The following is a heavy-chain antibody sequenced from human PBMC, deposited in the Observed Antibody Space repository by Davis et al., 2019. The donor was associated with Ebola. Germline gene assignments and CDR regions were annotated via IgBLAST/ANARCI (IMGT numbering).Heavy chain of an antibody. V-gene: IGHV4-39*01. D-gene: IGHD5-12*01. Sequence: MPSETLSLTCTVSGGSISSSSYYWGWIRQPPGKGLEWIGSIFYSGNTYYNPSLKSRVTMSVDTPKNQFSLKLNSVTAADTAMYYCARSGYTGYDPRINFDFWGQGTLVTVSS. CDR3: ARSGYTGYDPRINFDF. CDR2: IFYSGNT. CDR1: GGSISSSSYY. J-gene: IGHJ4*02.